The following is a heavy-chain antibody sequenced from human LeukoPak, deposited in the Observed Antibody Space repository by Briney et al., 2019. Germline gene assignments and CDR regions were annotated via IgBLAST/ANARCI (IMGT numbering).Heavy chain of an antibody. J-gene: IGHJ4*02. CDR2: ISSSSSYI. CDR3: AREGMVATFDY. Sequence: GGSLRLSCAASGFTFSGYSMNWVRQARGKGLEWVSSISSSSSYIYYADSVKGRFTISRDKAKNSLYLQMNSLRAEDTAIYYCAREGMVATFDYWGQGTLVTVSS. D-gene: IGHD5-12*01. CDR1: GFTFSGYS. V-gene: IGHV3-21*01.